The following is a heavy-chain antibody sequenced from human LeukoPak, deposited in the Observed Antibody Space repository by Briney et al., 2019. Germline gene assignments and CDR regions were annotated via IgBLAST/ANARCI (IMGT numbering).Heavy chain of an antibody. Sequence: SVKVSCKASGGTFSSYAISWVRQAPGQGLEWMGGIIPIFGTANYAQKFQGRVTITTDESTSTAYMELSSLRSEDTAVYYCARVSSADSNYTVFDYWGQGTLVTVSS. J-gene: IGHJ4*02. D-gene: IGHD4-11*01. V-gene: IGHV1-69*05. CDR1: GGTFSSYA. CDR3: ARVSSADSNYTVFDY. CDR2: IIPIFGTA.